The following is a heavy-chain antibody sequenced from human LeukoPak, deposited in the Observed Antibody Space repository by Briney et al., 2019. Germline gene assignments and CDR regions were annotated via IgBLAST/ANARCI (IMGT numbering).Heavy chain of an antibody. CDR1: GGSINSYY. J-gene: IGHJ4*02. Sequence: PTETLSLTCTVSGGSINSYYWSWIRQPPGKGPEWIGYIYYSGSTNYNPSLKSRVTISLDTSKNQFSLKLNSVTAADTAVYYCARTLLVRLFDYWGQGTLVSVST. CDR3: ARTLLVRLFDY. D-gene: IGHD2-8*02. V-gene: IGHV4-59*08. CDR2: IYYSGST.